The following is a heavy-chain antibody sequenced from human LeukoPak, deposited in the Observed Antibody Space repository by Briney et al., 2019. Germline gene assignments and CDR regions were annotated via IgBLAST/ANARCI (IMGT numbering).Heavy chain of an antibody. D-gene: IGHD4-11*01. J-gene: IGHJ6*03. Sequence: PGGSLRLSCAASGFTFSSYGMHWVRQAPGKGLEWVAFIRYDGSNKYYADSVKGRFTISRDNSKNTLYLQMNSLRAEDTAVYYCAKPLTVTTNYYYYMDVWGKGTTVTVSS. CDR3: AKPLTVTTNYYYYMDV. CDR1: GFTFSSYG. V-gene: IGHV3-30*02. CDR2: IRYDGSNK.